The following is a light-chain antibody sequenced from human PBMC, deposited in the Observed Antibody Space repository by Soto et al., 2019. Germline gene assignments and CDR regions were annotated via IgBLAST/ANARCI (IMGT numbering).Light chain of an antibody. CDR1: QSVSRY. CDR2: GAS. CDR3: QQRSDWPLT. V-gene: IGKV3-11*01. J-gene: IGKJ4*01. Sequence: EIVLTQSPATLSLSPGERATLSCRASQSVSRYLAWFQQKPGQAPRLLIYGASNRATGIPARFSGSGSGTDFTLTIASLEPEDFAVYYCQQRSDWPLTFGGGTKVAIK.